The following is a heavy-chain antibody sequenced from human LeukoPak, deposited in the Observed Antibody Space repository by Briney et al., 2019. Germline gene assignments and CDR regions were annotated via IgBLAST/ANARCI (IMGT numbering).Heavy chain of an antibody. CDR1: GGSISSYY. CDR3: ARGSTIFSGE. D-gene: IGHD3-3*01. J-gene: IGHJ4*02. Sequence: PSETLSLTCTVSGGSISSYYWSWIRQPPGKGLEWIGYIYYSGSTNYNPSLKSRVTISVDTSKNQFSLKLSSVTAADTAVYYCARGSTIFSGEWGQRTLVTVSS. V-gene: IGHV4-59*01. CDR2: IYYSGST.